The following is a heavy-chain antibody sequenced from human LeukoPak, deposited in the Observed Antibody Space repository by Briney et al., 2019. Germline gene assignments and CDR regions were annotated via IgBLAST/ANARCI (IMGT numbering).Heavy chain of an antibody. V-gene: IGHV3-48*02. CDR1: GFTFSTYN. CDR3: ARDRGGSGSYSDY. J-gene: IGHJ4*02. D-gene: IGHD1-26*01. CDR2: ISSSSGSI. Sequence: GGSLILSCAVSGFTFSTYNMNWVRQAPGKGLEWISYISSSSGSIYYADSVKGRFTISRDNAKNSLYLQMNSLRDEDTAVYYCARDRGGSGSYSDYWGQGTLVTVSS.